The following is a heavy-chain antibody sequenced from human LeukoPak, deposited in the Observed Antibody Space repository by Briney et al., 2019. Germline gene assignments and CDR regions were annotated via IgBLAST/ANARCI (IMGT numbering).Heavy chain of an antibody. CDR2: ISGSGGST. CDR3: AKDRARSSSWYDAFDI. V-gene: IGHV3-23*01. CDR1: GFTFSSYA. J-gene: IGHJ3*02. Sequence: GGSLRLSCAASGFTFSSYAMSWVRQAPGKGLEWVSAISGSGGSTYYADSVKGRFTISRDNSKNTLYLQMNSLRAEDTAVYYCAKDRARSSSWYDAFDIWGQGTMVTVSS. D-gene: IGHD6-13*01.